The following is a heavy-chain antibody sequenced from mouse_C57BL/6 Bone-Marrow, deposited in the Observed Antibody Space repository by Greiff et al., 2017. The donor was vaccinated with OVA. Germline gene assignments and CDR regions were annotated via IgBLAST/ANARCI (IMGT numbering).Heavy chain of an antibody. J-gene: IGHJ4*01. D-gene: IGHD2-5*01. V-gene: IGHV5-4*01. Sequence: EVMLVESGGGLVKPGGSLKLSCAASGFTFSSYAMSWVRQTPEKRLEWVATISDGGSYTYYPDNVKGRFTISRDNAKNNLYLQMSHLKSDDTAMYYCARDRGYSNSYYAMDYWGQGTSVTVSS. CDR2: ISDGGSYT. CDR1: GFTFSSYA. CDR3: ARDRGYSNSYYAMDY.